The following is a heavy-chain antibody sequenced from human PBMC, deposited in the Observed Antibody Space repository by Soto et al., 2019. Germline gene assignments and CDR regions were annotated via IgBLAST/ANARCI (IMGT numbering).Heavy chain of an antibody. CDR2: IYWDDDN. J-gene: IGHJ5*02. Sequence: QITLKESGPALVKPTQTLTLTCTFSGFSLSTSGEAVGWIRQPPGEALEWLALIYWDDDNRYNPTLKTRLTITTDTSKNQVVLXXXXXXXXXXXXXXXXXXXXXXXXXWFDPWGQGILVT. CDR1: GFSLSTSGEA. V-gene: IGHV2-5*02. CDR3: XXXXXXXXXXWFDP.